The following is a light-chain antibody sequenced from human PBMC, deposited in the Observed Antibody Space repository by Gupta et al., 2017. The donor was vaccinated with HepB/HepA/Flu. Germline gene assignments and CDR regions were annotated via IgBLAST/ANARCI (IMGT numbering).Light chain of an antibody. J-gene: IGLJ3*02. CDR1: SNDVGNYDL. CDR3: CSYAGSSTLV. Sequence: QSALTQPASVSGSPGQSITIPCTGTSNDVGNYDLVSWYQQHPGKAPKLIIYEVSKRPSGVSNRFSGSKSGNTASLTISGLQAEDDTDYYCCSYAGSSTLVFGGGTRLTVL. CDR2: EVS. V-gene: IGLV2-23*02.